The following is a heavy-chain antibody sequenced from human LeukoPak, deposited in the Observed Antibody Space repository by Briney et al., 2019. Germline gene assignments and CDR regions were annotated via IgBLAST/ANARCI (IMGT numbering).Heavy chain of an antibody. CDR1: GFTFSSYA. CDR2: ISYDGSNK. J-gene: IGHJ4*02. V-gene: IGHV3-30-3*01. Sequence: GGSLRLSCAASGFTFSSYAMHWVRQAPGKGLEWVAVISYDGSNKYYADSVKGLFTISRDNSKNTLYLQMNSLRAEDTAVYYCARQGSDSSGLTPHFHDYWGQGTLVTVSS. D-gene: IGHD3-22*01. CDR3: ARQGSDSSGLTPHFHDY.